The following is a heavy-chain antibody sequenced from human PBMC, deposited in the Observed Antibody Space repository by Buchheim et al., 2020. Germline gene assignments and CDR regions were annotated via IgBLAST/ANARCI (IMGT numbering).Heavy chain of an antibody. CDR3: ARESVFGVVNSFDS. Sequence: EVQLVESGGGLVQPGGSLRLSCAASGFAFSSYSMNWVRQAPGKGPKWISYITTSSTTVYYADSVKGRFTISRDNAKNSLYLQMNGLRAEDTAVYYCARESVFGVVNSFDSWGQGTL. D-gene: IGHD3-3*01. CDR2: ITTSSTTV. J-gene: IGHJ4*02. V-gene: IGHV3-48*01. CDR1: GFAFSSYS.